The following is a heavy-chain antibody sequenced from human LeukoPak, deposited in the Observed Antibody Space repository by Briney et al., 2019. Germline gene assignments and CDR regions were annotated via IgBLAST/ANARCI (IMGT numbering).Heavy chain of an antibody. CDR2: IIPIFGTA. D-gene: IGHD1-7*01. J-gene: IGHJ4*02. V-gene: IGHV1-69*01. CDR3: AREGTTGIYYFDY. CDR1: GGTFSSYA. Sequence: AASVKVSCKASGGTFSSYAISWVRQAPGQGLEWMGGIIPIFGTANYAQKFQGRVTITADESTSTAYMELSSLRSEDTAVYYCAREGTTGIYYFDYWGQETLVTVSS.